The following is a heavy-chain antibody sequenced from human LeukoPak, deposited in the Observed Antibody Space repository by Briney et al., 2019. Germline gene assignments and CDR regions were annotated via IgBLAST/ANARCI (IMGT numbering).Heavy chain of an antibody. Sequence: GASVKVSCKVSGYTLTELSMHWVRQAPGKGVERMGGFDPEDGETIYAQKFQGRVTMTEDTSTDTAYMELSSLRSEDTAVYYCATGSRGYSYGHHQVFDYWGQGTLVTVSS. D-gene: IGHD5-18*01. CDR3: ATGSRGYSYGHHQVFDY. CDR2: FDPEDGET. CDR1: GYTLTELS. J-gene: IGHJ4*02. V-gene: IGHV1-24*01.